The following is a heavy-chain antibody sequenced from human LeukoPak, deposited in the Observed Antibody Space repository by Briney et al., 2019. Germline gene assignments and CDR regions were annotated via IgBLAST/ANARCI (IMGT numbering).Heavy chain of an antibody. CDR1: GFTFSSYA. J-gene: IGHJ3*02. V-gene: IGHV3-20*04. CDR2: INWNGGST. Sequence: GGSLRLSCATSGFTFSSYAMSWVRQAPGKGLEWVSGINWNGGSTGYADSVKGRFTISRDNAKNSLYLQMNSLRAEDTALYYCARGGAAAGRSNAFDIWGQGTMVTVSS. CDR3: ARGGAAAGRSNAFDI. D-gene: IGHD6-13*01.